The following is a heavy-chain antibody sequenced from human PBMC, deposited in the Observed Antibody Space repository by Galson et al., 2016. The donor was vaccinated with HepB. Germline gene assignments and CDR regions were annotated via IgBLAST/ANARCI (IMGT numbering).Heavy chain of an antibody. CDR3: ARPGYSSTWVHS. V-gene: IGHV5-10-1*01. J-gene: IGHJ4*02. CDR2: IDPSDSSA. Sequence: QSGAEVKKPGESLRISCKGSGYTFTSYWISWVRQMPGKGLEWMGWIDPSDSSASYSPSLQGHVIISVDKSISTVYLQWTSLKASDTAMYYCARPGYSSTWVHSWGQGTLVTVSP. CDR1: GYTFTSYW. D-gene: IGHD6-6*01.